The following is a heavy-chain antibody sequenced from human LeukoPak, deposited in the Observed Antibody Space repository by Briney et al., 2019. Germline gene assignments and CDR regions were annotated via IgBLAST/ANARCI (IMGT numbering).Heavy chain of an antibody. CDR1: GYTFTSYG. V-gene: IGHV1-18*01. J-gene: IGHJ5*02. Sequence: ASVKVSCKASGYTFTSYGLSWVRQAPGQGLEWIGWISAYNGNTNYAQKLQGRVTITTDTSTSTAYMELRSLRSDDTAVYYCARVYYYGSGSYPFDPWGQGTLVTVSS. CDR3: ARVYYYGSGSYPFDP. CDR2: ISAYNGNT. D-gene: IGHD3-10*01.